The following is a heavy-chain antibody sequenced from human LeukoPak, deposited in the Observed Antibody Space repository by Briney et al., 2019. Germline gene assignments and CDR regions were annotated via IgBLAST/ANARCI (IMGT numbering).Heavy chain of an antibody. J-gene: IGHJ6*03. Sequence: VASVKVSCKASGYTFTGYYMHWVRQAPGQGLEWMGWINPNSGGTNYAQKFQGRVTMTRDTSISTAYMELSRLRSDDTAVYYCARRQYYYYYMDVWGKGTTVTVSS. CDR2: INPNSGGT. CDR1: GYTFTGYY. V-gene: IGHV1-2*02. CDR3: ARRQYYYYYMDV.